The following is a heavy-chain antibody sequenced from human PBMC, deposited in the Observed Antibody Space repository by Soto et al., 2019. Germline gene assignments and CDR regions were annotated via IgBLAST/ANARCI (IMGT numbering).Heavy chain of an antibody. J-gene: IGHJ4*02. CDR2: IYYSGST. CDR1: GGSISSYY. V-gene: IGHV4-59*08. D-gene: IGHD3-3*01. Sequence: PSETLSLTCTVSGGSISSYYWSWIRQPPGKGLEWIGYIYYSGSTNYNPSLKSRVTISVDTSKNQFSLKLSSVTAADTAVYYCARSSTIFGVVYFDYWGQGTQVTV. CDR3: ARSSTIFGVVYFDY.